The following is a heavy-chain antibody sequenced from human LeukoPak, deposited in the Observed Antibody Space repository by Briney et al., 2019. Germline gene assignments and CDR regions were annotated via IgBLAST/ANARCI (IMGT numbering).Heavy chain of an antibody. CDR1: GFTFSRYA. V-gene: IGHV3-23*01. J-gene: IGHJ1*01. CDR2: ISGSGGST. Sequence: GGSLRLSCAASGFTFSRYAMSWVRQAPGKGLEWVSGISGSGGSTYYADSVKGRFTISRDNSKNTLYLQMNSLRAEDTAVYYCASYSPYSSGSLEFQHWGQGTLVTVSS. CDR3: ASYSPYSSGSLEFQH. D-gene: IGHD6-19*01.